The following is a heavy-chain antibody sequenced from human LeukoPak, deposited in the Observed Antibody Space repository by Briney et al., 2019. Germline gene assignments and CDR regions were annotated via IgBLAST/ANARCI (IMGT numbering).Heavy chain of an antibody. V-gene: IGHV4-39*07. CDR1: GFSSYTFGM. CDR2: IYYSGST. Sequence: GSLRLSCAVSGFSSYTFGMSWVRQPPGKGLEWIGSIYYSGSTYYNPSLKSRVTISVDTSKNQFSLQLNSVTPEDTAVYYCARFGGIAAAGSDYWGQGTLVTVSS. CDR3: ARFGGIAAAGSDY. D-gene: IGHD6-13*01. J-gene: IGHJ4*02.